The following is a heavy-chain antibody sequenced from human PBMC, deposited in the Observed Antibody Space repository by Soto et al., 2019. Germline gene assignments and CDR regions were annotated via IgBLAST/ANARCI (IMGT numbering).Heavy chain of an antibody. D-gene: IGHD3-22*01. CDR3: AKGEAYYYDSSQDY. Sequence: PGGSLRLSCAASGFTFDDYAMHWVRQAPGKGLEWVSGISWNSGSIGYADSVKGRFTISRDNAKNSLYLQMNSLRAEDTALYYCAKGEAYYYDSSQDYWGQGTLVTVSS. V-gene: IGHV3-9*01. CDR2: ISWNSGSI. J-gene: IGHJ4*02. CDR1: GFTFDDYA.